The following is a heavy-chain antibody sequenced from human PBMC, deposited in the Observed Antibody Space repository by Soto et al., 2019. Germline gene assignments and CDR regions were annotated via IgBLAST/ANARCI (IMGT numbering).Heavy chain of an antibody. J-gene: IGHJ6*02. Sequence: SETLSLTCTVSGGSISNGGYYWTWIRQHPGKGLEWIGYIFSSGTTYYNPSLKSRLTMSLDTSQNQFSLKLNSVTAADTAVYFCARVPSPFDFYYAMDVWGQGTTVTVSS. V-gene: IGHV4-30-4*02. CDR3: ARVPSPFDFYYAMDV. D-gene: IGHD3-16*01. CDR1: GGSISNGGYY. CDR2: IFSSGTT.